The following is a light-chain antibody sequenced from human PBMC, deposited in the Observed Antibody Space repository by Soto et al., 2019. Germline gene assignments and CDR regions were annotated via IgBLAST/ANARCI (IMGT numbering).Light chain of an antibody. CDR1: QSVGSY. Sequence: ETVLTQSPATMSLSPGQRVTLSCRASQSVGSYLAWYQQKPGQAPRLLIYDASNRATGIPARFSGSGSGTDFNLKVTVLEDEDFEVYFCQQRTDWPLPFGGGTKLAI. CDR3: QQRTDWPLP. CDR2: DAS. J-gene: IGKJ4*01. V-gene: IGKV3-11*01.